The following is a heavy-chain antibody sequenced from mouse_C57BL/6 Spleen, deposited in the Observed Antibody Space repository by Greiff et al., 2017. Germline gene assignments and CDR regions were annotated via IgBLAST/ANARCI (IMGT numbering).Heavy chain of an antibody. CDR3: AREWLLNYYAMDY. CDR2: IYPGSGST. J-gene: IGHJ4*01. Sequence: QVQLQQSGAELVKPGASVKMSCKASGYTFTSYWITWVKQRPGQGLEWIGDIYPGSGSTNYNEKFKSKATLTVDTSSSTAYMQLSSLTSEDSAVYYCAREWLLNYYAMDYWGQGTSVTVSS. V-gene: IGHV1-55*01. CDR1: GYTFTSYW. D-gene: IGHD2-3*01.